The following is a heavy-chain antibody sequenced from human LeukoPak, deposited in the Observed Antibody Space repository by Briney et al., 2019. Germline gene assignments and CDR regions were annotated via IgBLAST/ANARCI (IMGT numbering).Heavy chain of an antibody. J-gene: IGHJ5*02. V-gene: IGHV1-18*04. D-gene: IGHD2-2*01. Sequence: ASVKVSCKASGYTFTSYGISWVRQAPGQGLEWMGWISAYNGNTNYAQKLQGRVTMTTDTSTSTAYMELRSLRSDDTAVYYCARDYCSTSCYASWFAPWGQRTLVTVSS. CDR1: GYTFTSYG. CDR2: ISAYNGNT. CDR3: ARDYCSTSCYASWFAP.